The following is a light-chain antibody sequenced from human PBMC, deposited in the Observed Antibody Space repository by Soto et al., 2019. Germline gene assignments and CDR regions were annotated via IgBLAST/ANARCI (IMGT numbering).Light chain of an antibody. CDR2: SAS. V-gene: IGKV1-6*01. J-gene: IGKJ4*01. CDR3: LQDSNYPLT. CDR1: QGVRDD. Sequence: IQMTQSPSSLSASVGDRVTITCRASQGVRDDVGWYQQKPGKAPKLLIYSASTLQSGVPSRFSGSGSGTDFTLTISGLQPEDVSTYYCLQDSNYPLTFGGGTKVDIK.